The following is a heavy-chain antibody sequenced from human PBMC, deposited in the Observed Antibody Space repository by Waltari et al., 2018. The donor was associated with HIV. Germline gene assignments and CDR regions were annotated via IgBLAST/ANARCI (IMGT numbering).Heavy chain of an antibody. D-gene: IGHD6-6*01. J-gene: IGHJ5*02. CDR3: ARGSSSGGDNWFDP. CDR2: IYYSGST. CDR1: GGSISSYY. V-gene: IGHV4-59*01. Sequence: QVQLQESGPGLVKPSETLSLTCTVSGGSISSYYWSWIRQPPGKGLEWIGYIYYSGSTNYNPSLKSRVTISVDTSKNQFSLKLSSVTAADTAVYYCARGSSSGGDNWFDPWGQGTLVTVSS.